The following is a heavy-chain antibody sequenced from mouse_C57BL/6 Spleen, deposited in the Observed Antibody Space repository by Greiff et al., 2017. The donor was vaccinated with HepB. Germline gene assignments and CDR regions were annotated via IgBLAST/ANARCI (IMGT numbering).Heavy chain of an antibody. CDR2: ISDGGSYT. Sequence: EVHLVESGGGLVKPGGSLKLSCAASGFTFSSYAMSWVRQTPEKRLEWVATISDGGSYTYYPDNVKGRFTISRDNAKNNLYLQMSHLKSEDTAMYYCARDKENSNFWFAYWGQGTLVTVSA. D-gene: IGHD2-5*01. CDR3: ARDKENSNFWFAY. V-gene: IGHV5-4*01. J-gene: IGHJ3*01. CDR1: GFTFSSYA.